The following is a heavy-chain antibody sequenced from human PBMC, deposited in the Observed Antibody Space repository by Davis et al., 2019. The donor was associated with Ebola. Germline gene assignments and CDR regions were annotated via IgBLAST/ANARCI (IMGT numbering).Heavy chain of an antibody. V-gene: IGHV3-53*01. CDR2: IYSSGNK. Sequence: GESLKISCAASGFTVTSNYMNWVRQAPGKGLEWVSVIYSSGNKYHADSVKGRFTISRDNSKNTLYLQMNSLRAEDTAVYYCAREGFGEFNFWGKGTTVTVSS. J-gene: IGHJ6*04. CDR1: GFTVTSNY. CDR3: AREGFGEFNF. D-gene: IGHD3-10*01.